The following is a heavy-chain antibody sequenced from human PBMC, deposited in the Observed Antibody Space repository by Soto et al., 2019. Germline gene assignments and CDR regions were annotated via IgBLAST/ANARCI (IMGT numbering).Heavy chain of an antibody. J-gene: IGHJ4*02. V-gene: IGHV3-30*18. D-gene: IGHD3-9*01. CDR3: AKAPNFDWLSHFDY. Sequence: GGSLGLSCAASGLTFSNYGMHWFRQSLGKGLEWVAVISYDGSNKYYADSVKGRFTISRDNSKNTLYLQMNRLRAEDTAVYYCAKAPNFDWLSHFDYWGQGTLVTVSS. CDR2: ISYDGSNK. CDR1: GLTFSNYG.